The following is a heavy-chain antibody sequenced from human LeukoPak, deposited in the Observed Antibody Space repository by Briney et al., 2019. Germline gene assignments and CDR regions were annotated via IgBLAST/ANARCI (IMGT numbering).Heavy chain of an antibody. CDR2: IRGSGDGT. Sequence: GGSLRLSCAASGFRAASGFTFRSYAMTWVRQAPGKGLEWVSSIRGSGDGTNYADSVKGRFTISRDNSKNTLYLQMNYLRAEDTAVYYCAKDPNGDYVGAFDIWGQGTTVSVSS. J-gene: IGHJ3*02. CDR1: GFTFRSYA. V-gene: IGHV3-23*01. D-gene: IGHD4-17*01. CDR3: AKDPNGDYVGAFDI.